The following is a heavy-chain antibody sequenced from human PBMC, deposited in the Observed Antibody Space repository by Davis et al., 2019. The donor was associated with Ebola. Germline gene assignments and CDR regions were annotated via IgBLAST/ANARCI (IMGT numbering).Heavy chain of an antibody. J-gene: IGHJ3*02. V-gene: IGHV3-53*01. CDR2: IYNVYTM. Sequence: GESLKISCEASGFSVSDNYMNWVRQAPGKGLGWVSVIYNVYTMYYADSVKGRFTISRDSSMNTVYLQMSSLRAEDTAVYYCARAEDDYGEYPDALDIWGQGTTVTVSS. CDR1: GFSVSDNY. CDR3: ARAEDDYGEYPDALDI. D-gene: IGHD4-17*01.